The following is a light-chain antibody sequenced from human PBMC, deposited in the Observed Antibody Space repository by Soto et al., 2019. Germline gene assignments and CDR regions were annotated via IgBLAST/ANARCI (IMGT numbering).Light chain of an antibody. CDR1: SSNIGSNT. CDR2: SNN. Sequence: QSVLTQPPSASGTPGQRVTISCSGSSSNIGSNTVNWYQQLPGTAPKLLIYSNNQRPSGVPDRFSGSKSCTSASLAISGLQSEDEAEYYCAAWDDSLNGAVFGGGTQLTVL. V-gene: IGLV1-44*01. CDR3: AAWDDSLNGAV. J-gene: IGLJ7*01.